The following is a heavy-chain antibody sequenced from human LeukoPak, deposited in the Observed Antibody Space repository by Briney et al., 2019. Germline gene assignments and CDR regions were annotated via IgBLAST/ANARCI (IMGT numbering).Heavy chain of an antibody. CDR3: ARYSSSWRGLGTDYYFDY. CDR1: GYSFTSYW. D-gene: IGHD6-13*01. Sequence: PGESLKISCKGSGYSFTSYWIGWVRQMPGKGLEWMGIIYPGDSDTRYSPSFQGQVTISADKSISTAYLQWSSLETSDTAMYYCARYSSSWRGLGTDYYFDYWGQGTLVTVSS. V-gene: IGHV5-51*01. J-gene: IGHJ4*02. CDR2: IYPGDSDT.